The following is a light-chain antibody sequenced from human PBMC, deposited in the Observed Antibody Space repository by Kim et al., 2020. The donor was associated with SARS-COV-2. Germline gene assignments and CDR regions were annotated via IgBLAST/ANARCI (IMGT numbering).Light chain of an antibody. V-gene: IGLV1-44*01. CDR2: HDN. J-gene: IGLJ3*02. CDR1: RSNVGNNP. Sequence: GRSVTIFCSGRRSNVGNNPVTWFQQVPGTAPKLLMSHDNQRPSGVPDRFSASKSGTSASLAISGLQSEDEAVYYCGSWDDSLSGRVFGGGTQLTVL. CDR3: GSWDDSLSGRV.